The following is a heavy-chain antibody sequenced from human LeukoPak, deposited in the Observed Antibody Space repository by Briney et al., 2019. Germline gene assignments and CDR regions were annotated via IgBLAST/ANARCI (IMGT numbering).Heavy chain of an antibody. CDR1: GSSISSSSYY. CDR3: ARAICSSTSCYGGYYYYYMDV. D-gene: IGHD2-2*01. CDR2: IYYSGST. V-gene: IGHV4-39*07. Sequence: SEALSLTCTVSGSSISSSSYYWGWIRQPPGKELEWIGSIYYSGSTYYNPSLKSRVTISVDTSKNQFSLKLSSVTAADTAVYYCARAICSSTSCYGGYYYYYMDVWGKGTTVTVSS. J-gene: IGHJ6*03.